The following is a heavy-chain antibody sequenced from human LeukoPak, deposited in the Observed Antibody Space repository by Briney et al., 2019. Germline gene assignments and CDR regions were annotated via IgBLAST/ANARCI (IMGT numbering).Heavy chain of an antibody. CDR1: GYSISSGYY. Sequence: PSETLSLTCTVSGYSISSGYYWGWIRQPPGKGLEWIGSIYHSGSTYYNPSLKSRVTISVDTSKNHFSLNLSSVTAADTAVYYCARARGVNRRDAFDIWGQGTMVTVSS. V-gene: IGHV4-38-2*02. J-gene: IGHJ3*02. CDR2: IYHSGST. CDR3: ARARGVNRRDAFDI. D-gene: IGHD1-14*01.